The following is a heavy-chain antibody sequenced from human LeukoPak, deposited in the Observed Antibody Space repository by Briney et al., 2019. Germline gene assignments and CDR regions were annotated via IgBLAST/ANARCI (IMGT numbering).Heavy chain of an antibody. CDR3: ARGPYSSGSSADY. V-gene: IGHV3-11*06. D-gene: IGHD6-19*01. CDR1: GFTFSHYY. J-gene: IGHJ4*02. CDR2: ISSSDTYT. Sequence: GGSLRLSCAASGFTFSHYYMSWIRRAPGKGLEWVSYISSSDTYTNYADSVKGRFTISRDNAKNSLYLQMNSLRAEDTAVYYCARGPYSSGSSADYWGQGTLVTVSS.